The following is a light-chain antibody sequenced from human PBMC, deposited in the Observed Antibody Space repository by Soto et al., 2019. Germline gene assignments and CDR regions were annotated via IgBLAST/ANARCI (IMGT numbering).Light chain of an antibody. CDR1: QDTRRY. CDR2: AAS. J-gene: IGKJ3*01. Sequence: DIQLTQSPSFLSASVGDRVTITCRASQDTRRYLAWYQQKPGKAPKLLIYAASTLQSGVPSRFSGSGSGTEFTLTIGSLQPEDFATYSCQRARVFGPGTKVDIK. V-gene: IGKV1-9*01. CDR3: QRARV.